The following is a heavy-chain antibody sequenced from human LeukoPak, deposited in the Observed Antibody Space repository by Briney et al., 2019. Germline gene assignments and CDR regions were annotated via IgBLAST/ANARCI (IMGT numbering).Heavy chain of an antibody. CDR2: MNPANGNT. J-gene: IGHJ5*02. CDR1: GYTFPSYD. V-gene: IGHV1-8*03. CDR3: ARVGCSPISCHTWFDP. D-gene: IGHD2-2*01. Sequence: ASVKVSCKASGYTFPSYDMHWVRQATGQGREWMGWMNPANGNTVYARMLQGRVTITRDNSISTPYMDPSSLRSENTAVYYCARVGCSPISCHTWFDPWGQGTLVTVSS.